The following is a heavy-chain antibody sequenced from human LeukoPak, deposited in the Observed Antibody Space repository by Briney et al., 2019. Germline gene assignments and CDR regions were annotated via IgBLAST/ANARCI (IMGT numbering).Heavy chain of an antibody. D-gene: IGHD2-2*01. Sequence: GGSLRLSCAASGFTFSSYAMSWVRQAPGKGLEWVSAISGSGGSTYYADSVKGRFTISRDNSKNTLYLQMNSLRAEDTAVYYCAKVYCSSTSCPWRAFDIWGQGTMVTVSS. V-gene: IGHV3-23*01. CDR2: ISGSGGST. J-gene: IGHJ3*02. CDR3: AKVYCSSTSCPWRAFDI. CDR1: GFTFSSYA.